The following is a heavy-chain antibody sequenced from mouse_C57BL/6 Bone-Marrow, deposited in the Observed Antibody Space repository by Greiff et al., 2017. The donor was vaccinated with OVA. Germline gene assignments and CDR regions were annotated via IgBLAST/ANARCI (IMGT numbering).Heavy chain of an antibody. Sequence: EVQLMESEGGLVQPGSSMKLSCTASGFTFSDYYMAWVRQVPEKGLEWVANINYDGSSTYYLDSLKSRFIISRDNAKNILYLQMSSLKSEDTATYYCAREGDDYDAFAYWGQGTLVTVSA. J-gene: IGHJ3*01. CDR2: INYDGSST. D-gene: IGHD2-4*01. V-gene: IGHV5-16*01. CDR3: AREGDDYDAFAY. CDR1: GFTFSDYY.